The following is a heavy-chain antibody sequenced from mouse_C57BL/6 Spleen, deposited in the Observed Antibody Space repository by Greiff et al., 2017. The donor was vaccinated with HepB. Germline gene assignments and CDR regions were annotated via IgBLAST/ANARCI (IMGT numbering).Heavy chain of an antibody. Sequence: EVKLVESGEGLVKPGGSLKLSCAASGFTFSSYAMSWVRQTPEKRLEWVAYISSGGDYIYYADTVKGRFTISRDNARNTLYLQMSSLKSEDTAMYYCTRVYGYDGSYWYFDVWGTGTTVTVSS. V-gene: IGHV5-9-1*02. J-gene: IGHJ1*03. CDR3: TRVYGYDGSYWYFDV. CDR2: ISSGGDYI. D-gene: IGHD2-2*01. CDR1: GFTFSSYA.